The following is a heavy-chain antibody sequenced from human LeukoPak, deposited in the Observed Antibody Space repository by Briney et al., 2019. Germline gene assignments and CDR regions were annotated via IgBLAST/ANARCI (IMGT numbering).Heavy chain of an antibody. J-gene: IGHJ4*02. CDR1: GFTFSSYA. CDR2: ISGSGGST. Sequence: PGGSLRLSCAASGFTFSSYAMSWVRQATGKGLEWVSAISGSGGSTYYADSVKGRFTISRDNSKNTLYLQMNSLRAEDTAVYYCAKARNYDILTGYVDYWGQGTLVTVSS. V-gene: IGHV3-23*01. CDR3: AKARNYDILTGYVDY. D-gene: IGHD3-9*01.